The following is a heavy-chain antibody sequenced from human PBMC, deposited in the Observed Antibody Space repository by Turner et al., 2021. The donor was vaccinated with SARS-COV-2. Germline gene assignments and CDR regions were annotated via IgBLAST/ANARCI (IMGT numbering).Heavy chain of an antibody. Sequence: QVQLQQWGTGLLKPSETLSLTCAVYGGSFSGYWWTWIRQPPGKGLEWIGEINHRGSTNYNPSLKSRVTISVDTSKNQFSLKLSSVTAADTAVYYCATSGMDFWYGYKGFDYWGQGTLVTVSS. D-gene: IGHD3-3*01. CDR1: GGSFSGYW. CDR3: ATSGMDFWYGYKGFDY. CDR2: INHRGST. J-gene: IGHJ4*02. V-gene: IGHV4-34*01.